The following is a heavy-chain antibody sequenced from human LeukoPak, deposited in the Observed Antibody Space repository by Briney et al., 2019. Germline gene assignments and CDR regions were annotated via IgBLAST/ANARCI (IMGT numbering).Heavy chain of an antibody. Sequence: SETLSLTCTVSGGSISSYYWSWIRQPPGKGLEWIGYIYYSGSRNYNPSLQSRVTISLDTSKNQFSLKLSSVTAADTAVYFCARGTYGYYMDVWGKGTTVTVSS. CDR2: IYYSGSR. J-gene: IGHJ6*03. CDR3: ARGTYGYYMDV. D-gene: IGHD4-17*01. V-gene: IGHV4-59*08. CDR1: GGSISSYY.